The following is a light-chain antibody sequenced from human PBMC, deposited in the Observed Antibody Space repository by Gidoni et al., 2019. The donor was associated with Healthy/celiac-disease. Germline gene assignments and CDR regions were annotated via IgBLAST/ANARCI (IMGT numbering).Light chain of an antibody. J-gene: IGKJ2*03. CDR2: GAS. CDR3: QQYGSSSYS. CDR1: QSVSSSY. V-gene: IGKV3-20*01. Sequence: ELVLTQSPVTLSLSPAERATLSCRASQSVSSSYLAWYQQKPGQAPRLLIYGASSRATGIPDRFSGSGSGTDFTLTISRLEPEDFAVYYCQQYGSSSYSFGQGTKLEIK.